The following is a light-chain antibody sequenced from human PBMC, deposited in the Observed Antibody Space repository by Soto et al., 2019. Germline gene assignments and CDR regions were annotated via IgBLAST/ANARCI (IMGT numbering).Light chain of an antibody. Sequence: EIGLTQSPATLSLSPGERATLSCRASQNIYSNVAWYQQRPGQAPRLLIYRASTRATGIPARFSGSGSGTEFTLTISSLQSEDFTVYSCLQYHNLWAFGQGTKVDIK. CDR2: RAS. V-gene: IGKV3-15*01. CDR1: QNIYSN. J-gene: IGKJ1*01. CDR3: LQYHNLWA.